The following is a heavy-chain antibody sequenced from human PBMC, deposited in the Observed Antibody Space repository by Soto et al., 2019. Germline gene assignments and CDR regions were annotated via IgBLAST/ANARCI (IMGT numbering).Heavy chain of an antibody. CDR1: GYSFTSYW. J-gene: IGHJ5*02. CDR2: IYPGDSDT. Sequence: GESLKISCKGSGYSFTSYWIGWVRQMTGKGLEWMGIIYPGDSDTRYSPSFQGQVTISADKSISTAYLQWSSLKASDTAMYYCARGGPLGARREDWFDPWGQGTLVTVSS. D-gene: IGHD1-26*01. V-gene: IGHV5-51*01. CDR3: ARGGPLGARREDWFDP.